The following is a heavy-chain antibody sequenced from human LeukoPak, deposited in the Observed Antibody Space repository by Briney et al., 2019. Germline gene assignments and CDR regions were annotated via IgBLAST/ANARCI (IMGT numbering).Heavy chain of an antibody. CDR2: ISYDAKNN. V-gene: IGHV3-30*03. Sequence: RGSLRLSCLTSGFTLSRYGMHWVRQVPGKGREWVAVISYDAKNNYHVDSVKGRFTLHRDNAKNSPYMQIDSQLAEDPAVYYCARAFEGIGVVVPAESSLFYMDVWGKGTTVTISS. D-gene: IGHD2-2*01. CDR1: GFTLSRYG. CDR3: ARAFEGIGVVVPAESSLFYMDV. J-gene: IGHJ6*03.